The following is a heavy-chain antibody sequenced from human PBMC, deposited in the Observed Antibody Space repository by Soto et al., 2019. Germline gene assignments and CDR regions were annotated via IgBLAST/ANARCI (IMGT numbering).Heavy chain of an antibody. V-gene: IGHV1-69*06. J-gene: IGHJ3*02. Sequence: QVQLVQSGAEVKKPGSSVKVSCKASGGTFSSYAISWVRQAPGQGLEWMGGIIPIFGTANYAQKFQGRVTIAADKSTSTADMELSSLRAEDTAVYYCARLLTSVAGTRVSAFDIWGQGTMVTVSS. CDR1: GGTFSSYA. CDR2: IIPIFGTA. CDR3: ARLLTSVAGTRVSAFDI. D-gene: IGHD6-19*01.